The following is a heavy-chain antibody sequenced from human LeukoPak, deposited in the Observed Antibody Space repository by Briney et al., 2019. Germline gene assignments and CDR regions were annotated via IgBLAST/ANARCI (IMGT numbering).Heavy chain of an antibody. V-gene: IGHV3-21*01. D-gene: IGHD2-21*02. CDR3: ARELPYGMDV. J-gene: IGHJ6*02. Sequence: PGGSLRLSCAASGFTLVSGYTFSTYNVNWVRQAPGKGLEWVSSISSSGDYIYYADSVKGRFTISRDNAKNSLYLQMKSLRAEDTAVYYCARELPYGMDVWGQGTTVTVSS. CDR1: GFTLVSGYTFSTYN. CDR2: ISSSGDYI.